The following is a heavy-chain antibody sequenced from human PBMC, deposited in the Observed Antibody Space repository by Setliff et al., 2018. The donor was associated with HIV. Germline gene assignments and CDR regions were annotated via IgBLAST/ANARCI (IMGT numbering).Heavy chain of an antibody. D-gene: IGHD6-13*01. CDR1: GGSISSGGYY. Sequence: SETLSLTCTVSGGSISSGGYYWSWIRQHPGKGLEWIGYIYYSGSTYYTPSFRGRVTISVDSSKNQFSLKLTSVTAADTAIYFCARRRKFGAAAAGPMDYWGQGTLVTVSS. V-gene: IGHV4-39*01. J-gene: IGHJ4*01. CDR2: IYYSGST. CDR3: ARRRKFGAAAAGPMDY.